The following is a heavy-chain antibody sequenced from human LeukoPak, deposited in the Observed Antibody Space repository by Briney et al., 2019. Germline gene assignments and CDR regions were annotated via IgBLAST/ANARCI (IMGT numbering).Heavy chain of an antibody. Sequence: ASVKVSCKASGYTFTGYYMHWVRQAPGQGLEWMGWINPNSGGTNYAQKFQGRVTMTRDTSISTAYMELSRLRSDDTAVYYCARDAGSFTIFGVVIIDGSWFDPWGQGTLVTVSS. CDR1: GYTFTGYY. CDR3: ARDAGSFTIFGVVIIDGSWFDP. J-gene: IGHJ5*02. D-gene: IGHD3-3*01. V-gene: IGHV1-2*02. CDR2: INPNSGGT.